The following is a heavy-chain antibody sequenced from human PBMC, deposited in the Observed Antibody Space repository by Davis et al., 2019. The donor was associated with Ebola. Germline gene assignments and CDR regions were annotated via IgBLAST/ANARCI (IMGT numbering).Heavy chain of an antibody. CDR3: TRGSGTYD. J-gene: IGHJ4*02. CDR1: GFTFDKYA. CDR2: IKSKIDGGTT. D-gene: IGHD1-26*01. Sequence: GESLKISCAASGFTFDKYAMSWVRQAPGKGLEWVGRIKSKIDGGTTHYAARVKGRFTISRDDSKNTLYLQMDRLKTEDTALYYCTRGSGTYDWGQGTLVTVSS. V-gene: IGHV3-15*06.